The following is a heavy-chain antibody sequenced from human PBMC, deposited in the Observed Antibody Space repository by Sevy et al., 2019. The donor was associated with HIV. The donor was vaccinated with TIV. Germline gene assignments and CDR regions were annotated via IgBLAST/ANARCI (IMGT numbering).Heavy chain of an antibody. J-gene: IGHJ4*02. V-gene: IGHV3-9*01. CDR3: AKDNVGYSSGWYFYFDF. D-gene: IGHD6-13*01. CDR1: GFSFDDYA. CDR2: ITWNSGSV. Sequence: GGSLRLSCAASGFSFDDYAMHWVRQRPGKGLEWVSGITWNSGSVGYADSVKGRFTISRDNAKNSLNLQMSNLRPEDKALYYCAKDNVGYSSGWYFYFDFWGQGTLVTVSS.